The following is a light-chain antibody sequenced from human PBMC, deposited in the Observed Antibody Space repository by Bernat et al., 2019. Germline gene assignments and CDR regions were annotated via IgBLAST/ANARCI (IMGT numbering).Light chain of an antibody. V-gene: IGLV2-14*03. J-gene: IGLJ3*02. CDR2: DVR. CDR3: CSYTTTSTRV. Sequence: QSALTQPASVSGSPGQSITISCTGTRSDVGAYESVSWYQQRPGKAPKLIIYDVRSRPSGISNRFSGSKSGNTASLTISALQPEDEADYYCCSYTTTSTRVFGGGTKLTVL. CDR1: RSDVGAYES.